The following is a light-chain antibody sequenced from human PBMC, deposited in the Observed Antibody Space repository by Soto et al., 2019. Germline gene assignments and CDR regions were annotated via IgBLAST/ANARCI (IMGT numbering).Light chain of an antibody. CDR2: GAS. CDR1: QSISSSY. Sequence: EIVLTQSPGTLSLSPGERATLSCRASQSISSSYLAWYQQKPGQAPRLLIYGASSRAAGIPDRISGSGSGTDFTLTISRREAEDFAVYYCQQYGSSPWTCGQGTKVEIK. CDR3: QQYGSSPWT. J-gene: IGKJ1*01. V-gene: IGKV3-20*01.